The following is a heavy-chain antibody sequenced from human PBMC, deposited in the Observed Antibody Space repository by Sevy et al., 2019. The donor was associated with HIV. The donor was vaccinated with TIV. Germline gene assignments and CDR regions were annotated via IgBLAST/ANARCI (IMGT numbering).Heavy chain of an antibody. Sequence: GGCLRLSCAASGFTFSSYSMNWVRQAPGKGLEWVSSISSSSSYIYYADSVKGRFTISRDNAKNSLYLQMNSLRAEDTAVDYCARDSGVQGEGFWSAHYTMEHYFDYWGQGTLVTVSS. CDR3: ARDSGVQGEGFWSAHYTMEHYFDY. CDR2: ISSSSSYI. V-gene: IGHV3-21*01. CDR1: GFTFSSYS. D-gene: IGHD3-3*01. J-gene: IGHJ4*02.